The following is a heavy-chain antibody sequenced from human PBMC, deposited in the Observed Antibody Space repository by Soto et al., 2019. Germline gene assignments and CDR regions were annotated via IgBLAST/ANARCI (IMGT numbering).Heavy chain of an antibody. CDR3: ARGSSYYYGSGSYDY. D-gene: IGHD3-10*01. Sequence: QVQLQQWGAGLLKPSDTLSLTCAVYGGSFSGYYWSWIRQPPGKGLEWIGESNHSGSTNYNPSLTSRVTISVDTSKNQVSLKLSSVTAADTAVYYCARGSSYYYGSGSYDYWVQGTLVTVS. J-gene: IGHJ4*02. CDR1: GGSFSGYY. CDR2: SNHSGST. V-gene: IGHV4-34*01.